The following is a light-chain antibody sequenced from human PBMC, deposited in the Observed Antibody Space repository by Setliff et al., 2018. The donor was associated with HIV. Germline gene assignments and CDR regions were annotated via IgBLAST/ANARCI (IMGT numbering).Light chain of an antibody. J-gene: IGLJ1*01. Sequence: QSALTQPASVSGAPGQSITISCTGASNDVGSYNYVSWYQQHPGKAPKLMIYDVTNRPSGVSNRFSGSKSGSTASLAISGLQADDEGDYYCCSYAGTDTFVVFGTGTKVTVL. V-gene: IGLV2-23*02. CDR2: DVT. CDR3: CSYAGTDTFVV. CDR1: SNDVGSYNY.